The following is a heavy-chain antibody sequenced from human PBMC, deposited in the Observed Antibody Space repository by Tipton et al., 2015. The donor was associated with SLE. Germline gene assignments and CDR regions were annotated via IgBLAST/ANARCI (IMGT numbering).Heavy chain of an antibody. J-gene: IGHJ4*02. Sequence: TLSLTCTVSGDSISNGDDYWSWIRKPPGKGLEWIGNIYCGGSPYYNPSLKSRVTISLNTSKNQFSLRLSSVTAADTAMFYCASGTLEWSHVPDYWGQGTLVTVSS. CDR1: GDSISNGDDY. V-gene: IGHV4-30-4*08. D-gene: IGHD3-3*01. CDR3: ASGTLEWSHVPDY. CDR2: IYCGGSP.